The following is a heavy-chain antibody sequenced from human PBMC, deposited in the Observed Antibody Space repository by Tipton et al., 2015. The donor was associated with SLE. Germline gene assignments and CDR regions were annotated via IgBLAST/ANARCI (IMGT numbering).Heavy chain of an antibody. Sequence: TLSLTCAVYGGSFSGYYWSWIRQPPGKGLEWIGEINHSGSTNYNPSLKSRVTISVDTSKNQFSLKLSSVTAADTAVYYCARGYNWNDGSFDIWGQGTMVTVSS. D-gene: IGHD1-20*01. V-gene: IGHV4-34*01. CDR3: ARGYNWNDGSFDI. CDR2: INHSGST. CDR1: GGSFSGYY. J-gene: IGHJ3*02.